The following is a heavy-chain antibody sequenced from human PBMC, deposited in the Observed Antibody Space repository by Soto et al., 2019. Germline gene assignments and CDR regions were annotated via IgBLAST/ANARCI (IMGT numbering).Heavy chain of an antibody. CDR2: IWYDGSNK. CDR3: ARDPDYDSSGYFDY. D-gene: IGHD3-22*01. V-gene: IGHV3-33*01. CDR1: GFTFSSYG. J-gene: IGHJ4*02. Sequence: GGSLRLSCAASGFTFSSYGMHWVRQAPGKGLEWVAIIWYDGSNKYYADSVKGRFTISRDNSKNTLYLQMNSLRAEDTAVYYCARDPDYDSSGYFDYWGQGTLVTVSS.